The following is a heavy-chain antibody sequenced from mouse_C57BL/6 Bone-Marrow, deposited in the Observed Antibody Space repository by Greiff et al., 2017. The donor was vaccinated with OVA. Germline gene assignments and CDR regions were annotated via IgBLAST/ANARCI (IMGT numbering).Heavy chain of an antibody. CDR2: IYPGSGST. CDR3: AKSPIYYDYDYYFDY. D-gene: IGHD2-4*01. Sequence: QVQLQQPGAELVKPGASVKMSCKASGYTFTSYWITWVKQRPGQGLEWIGDIYPGSGSTNYNEKFKSKATLTVDTSSSTAYMQLNILTSEVSAVDYCAKSPIYYDYDYYFDYWGQGTTLTVSS. CDR1: GYTFTSYW. V-gene: IGHV1-55*01. J-gene: IGHJ2*01.